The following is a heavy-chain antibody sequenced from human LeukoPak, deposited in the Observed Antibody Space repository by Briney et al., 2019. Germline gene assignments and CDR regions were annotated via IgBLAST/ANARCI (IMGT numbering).Heavy chain of an antibody. D-gene: IGHD3-22*01. Sequence: QPGGSLGLSCAASGFSFRDYTMSWVRQAPGKGLEWISAISASGDKTYFADSVKGRFTTSRANSKGTLYLQMNSLRAEDTALYYCARDFYDSTGYYYDYWGQGTLVTVSS. CDR2: ISASGDKT. J-gene: IGHJ4*02. CDR3: ARDFYDSTGYYYDY. CDR1: GFSFRDYT. V-gene: IGHV3-23*01.